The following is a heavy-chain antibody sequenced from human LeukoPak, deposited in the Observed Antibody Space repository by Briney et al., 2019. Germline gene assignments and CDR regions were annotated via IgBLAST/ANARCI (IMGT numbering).Heavy chain of an antibody. D-gene: IGHD3-3*01. CDR3: ARSPGITIFGVVPRWFDP. V-gene: IGHV1-18*01. CDR2: ISAYNGNT. J-gene: IGHJ5*02. CDR1: GYTFTSYG. Sequence: ASVKVSCKASGYTFTSYGISWVRQAPGQGLEWMGWISAYNGNTNYAQKLQGRVTMTTDTSTSTAYMELRSLRSDDTAVYYCARSPGITIFGVVPRWFDPWGQGTLVTVSS.